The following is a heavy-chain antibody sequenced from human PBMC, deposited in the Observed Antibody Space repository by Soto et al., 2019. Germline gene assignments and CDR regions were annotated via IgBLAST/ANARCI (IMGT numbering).Heavy chain of an antibody. Sequence: EVQLVESGGGLVQPGGSLRLSCAASGFTFSTYSMNWVRQAPGKGLEWVSYISSTGNTIYYPDSVKGRFTISRDTAKKSLYLQLNSRRAEDTAVYYCARSGYFDFWGQGTLVTGSS. J-gene: IGHJ4*02. CDR3: ARSGYFDF. V-gene: IGHV3-48*01. CDR2: ISSTGNTI. D-gene: IGHD2-8*02. CDR1: GFTFSTYS.